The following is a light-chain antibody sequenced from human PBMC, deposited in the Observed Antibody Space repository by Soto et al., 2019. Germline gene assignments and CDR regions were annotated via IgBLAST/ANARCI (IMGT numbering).Light chain of an antibody. J-gene: IGLJ2*01. CDR1: SSNIGNNY. CDR3: GTWDSSLSAVV. CDR2: DNN. V-gene: IGLV1-51*01. Sequence: QSVLTQPPSVSAAPGQKVTLSCSGSSSNIGNNYVSWYQQLPGTAPKLLIYDNNKRPSGITDRFSGSKSGTSATLGITGLQTGDEDDYYCGTWDSSLSAVVFGGGTKLTVL.